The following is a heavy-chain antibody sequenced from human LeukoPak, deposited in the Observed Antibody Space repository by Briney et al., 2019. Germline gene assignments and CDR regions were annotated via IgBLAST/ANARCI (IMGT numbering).Heavy chain of an antibody. D-gene: IGHD2-2*01. Sequence: PGGSLRLSCAASGFTFSSYAMSWVRQAPGKGLEWVSAISGSGGSTYYADSVKGRFTISRDNSKNTLYLQMNSLRAEDTAVYYCAKRGERGCSSTSCYEYFDYWGQGTLVTVSS. CDR1: GFTFSSYA. J-gene: IGHJ4*02. V-gene: IGHV3-23*01. CDR3: AKRGERGCSSTSCYEYFDY. CDR2: ISGSGGST.